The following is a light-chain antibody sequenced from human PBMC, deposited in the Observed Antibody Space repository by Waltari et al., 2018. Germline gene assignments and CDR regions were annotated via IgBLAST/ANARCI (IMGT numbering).Light chain of an antibody. Sequence: QSVLTQPPSASGTPGQGVTISCSGSSSNIGRNTVSWYQQFPGTAPQLLMHTDNQRPSGVPDRFSGSKSGTSASLAISCLQFEDEAQYFCATWDDSLNGRVFGGGTKVTVL. CDR1: SSNIGRNT. CDR3: ATWDDSLNGRV. V-gene: IGLV1-44*01. J-gene: IGLJ3*02. CDR2: TDN.